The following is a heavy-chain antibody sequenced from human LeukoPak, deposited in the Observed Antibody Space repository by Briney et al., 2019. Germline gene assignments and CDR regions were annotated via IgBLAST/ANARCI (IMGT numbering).Heavy chain of an antibody. Sequence: PSETLSLTCAVYGGSFSGYYWSWIRQPPGKGLEWIGEINHSGSTNYNPSLKSRVTISVDTSKNQFSLKLSSVTAADTAVYYCASDGDDAFDIWGQGTMVTVSS. CDR2: INHSGST. D-gene: IGHD7-27*01. CDR1: GGSFSGYY. CDR3: ASDGDDAFDI. J-gene: IGHJ3*02. V-gene: IGHV4-34*01.